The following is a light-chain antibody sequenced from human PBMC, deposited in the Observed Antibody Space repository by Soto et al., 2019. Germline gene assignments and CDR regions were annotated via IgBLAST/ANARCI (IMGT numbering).Light chain of an antibody. CDR2: EVT. V-gene: IGLV2-14*01. CDR3: QSYDSSLRLAV. J-gene: IGLJ3*02. Sequence: QSALTQPASVSGSPGQSITISCTGTSSDVGGYNYVSWYQQHPGKAPKLIIYEVTHRPSGVSSRFYGSRSGNTASLTISGLQAEDEADYYCQSYDSSLRLAVFGGGTKLTVL. CDR1: SSDVGGYNY.